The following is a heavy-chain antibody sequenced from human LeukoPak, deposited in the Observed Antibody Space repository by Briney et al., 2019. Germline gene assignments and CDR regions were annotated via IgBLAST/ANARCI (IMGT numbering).Heavy chain of an antibody. D-gene: IGHD3-10*01. V-gene: IGHV1-46*01. J-gene: IGHJ6*02. CDR1: GYTFTSYY. CDR2: INPSGGST. CDR3: ARGGAVHPYYYYYGMDV. Sequence: ASVKVSCKASGYTFTSYYMHWVRQAPGQGLEWMGIINPSGGSTSYAQKFQGRVTMTRNTSISTAYMELSSLRSEDTAVYYCARGGAVHPYYYYYGMDVWGQGTTVTVSS.